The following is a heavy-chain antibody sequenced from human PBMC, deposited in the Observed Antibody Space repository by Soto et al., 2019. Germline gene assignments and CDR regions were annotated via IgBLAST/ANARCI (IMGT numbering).Heavy chain of an antibody. D-gene: IGHD1-26*01. J-gene: IGHJ6*02. V-gene: IGHV1-69*02. CDR1: GGTFSSYT. Sequence: ASVKVSCKASGGTFSSYTISWVRQAPGQGLEWMGRIIPILGIANYAQEFQGRVTITADTSTSTAYMELSSLRSEDTAVYYCATRAVGAISGYDDYCYGMDVWGQGTTVTVSS. CDR2: IIPILGIA. CDR3: ATRAVGAISGYDDYCYGMDV.